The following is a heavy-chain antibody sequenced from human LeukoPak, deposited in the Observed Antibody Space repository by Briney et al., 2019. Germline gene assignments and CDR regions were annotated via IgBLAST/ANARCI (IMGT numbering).Heavy chain of an antibody. CDR2: ISYDGSNK. CDR3: ARGGSSWAKDY. J-gene: IGHJ4*02. CDR1: GFTFSSYA. V-gene: IGHV3-30-3*01. D-gene: IGHD6-13*01. Sequence: GRSLRLSCAASGFTFSSYAMHWVRQAPGKGLEWVAVISYDGSNKYYADSVKGRFTISRDNSKNTLYLQMNSLRAEDTAVYYCARGGSSWAKDYWGQGTLVTVSS.